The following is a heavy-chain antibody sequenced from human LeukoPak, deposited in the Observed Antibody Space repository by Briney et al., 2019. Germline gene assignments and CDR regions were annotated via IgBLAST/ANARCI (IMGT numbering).Heavy chain of an antibody. V-gene: IGHV3-72*01. J-gene: IGHJ3*02. CDR2: SRNKANSYTT. CDR1: GFTFSDYY. CDR3: VRVRVVTPPAAFHI. Sequence: PGGSLRLSCATSGFTFSDYYMDWVRHAPGKGLELVARSRNKANSYTTKYAASVEGRFTISRDDSKNSLYLQMNSLQTDDTAVYYCVRVRVVTPPAAFHIWGQGTMVTVSS. D-gene: IGHD3-3*01.